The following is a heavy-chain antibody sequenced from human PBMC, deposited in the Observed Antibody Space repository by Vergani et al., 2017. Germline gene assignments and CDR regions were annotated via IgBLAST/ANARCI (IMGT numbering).Heavy chain of an antibody. V-gene: IGHV3-13*04. J-gene: IGHJ5*02. CDR2: IGTAGDT. CDR3: ARRTGKGGFDP. CDR1: GFTFSSYD. Sequence: EVQLVESGGGLVQPGGSLRLSCAASGFTFSSYDMHWVRQATGKGLEWVSAIGTAGDTYYPGSVKGRFTISRENAKNSVYLQMNSLRAGDTAVYYCARRTGKGGFDPWGQGTLVTVSS.